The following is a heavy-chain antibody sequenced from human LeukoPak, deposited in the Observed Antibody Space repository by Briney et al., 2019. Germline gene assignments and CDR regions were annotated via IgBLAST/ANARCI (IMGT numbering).Heavy chain of an antibody. CDR1: GFTFSDFA. D-gene: IGHD2-2*02. J-gene: IGHJ4*02. Sequence: QPGGSLRLSCVASGFTFSDFAMSWVRQTPGKGLEWVSAISGSGDSTYYADSVKGRFTISRDNSKNTLYLQMNSLRAEDTAVYYCAKGDQGYCSSTSCYMDNWGQGTLVTVSS. V-gene: IGHV3-23*01. CDR3: AKGDQGYCSSTSCYMDN. CDR2: ISGSGDST.